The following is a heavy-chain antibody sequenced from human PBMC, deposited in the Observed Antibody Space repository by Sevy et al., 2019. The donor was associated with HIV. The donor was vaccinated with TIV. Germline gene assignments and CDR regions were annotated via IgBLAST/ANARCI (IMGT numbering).Heavy chain of an antibody. D-gene: IGHD3-22*01. CDR1: GFTFGDYA. CDR2: IRSNAFGGTA. CDR3: TTRNGYDNST. J-gene: IGHJ4*02. V-gene: IGHV3-49*03. Sequence: SLRLSCTASGFTFGDYAMSWFRQAPGKGLEWVGFIRSNAFGGTAQYAASVKGRFTISRDDSKNIAYLQMNSLKIEDTGVYYCTTRNGYDNSTWGQGTLVTVSS.